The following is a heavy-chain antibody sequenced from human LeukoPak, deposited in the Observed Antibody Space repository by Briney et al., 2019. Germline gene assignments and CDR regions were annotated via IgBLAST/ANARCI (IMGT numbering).Heavy chain of an antibody. CDR3: ARGTEYYDSSGYYYEDAFDI. Sequence: ASVQVSCKASGYTFTSYGTSWVRQAPGQGLEWMGWISAYNGNTNYAQKLQGRVTMTTDTSTSTAYMELRSLRSDDTAVYYCARGTEYYDSSGYYYEDAFDIWGQGTMVTVSS. J-gene: IGHJ3*02. D-gene: IGHD3-22*01. CDR1: GYTFTSYG. V-gene: IGHV1-18*01. CDR2: ISAYNGNT.